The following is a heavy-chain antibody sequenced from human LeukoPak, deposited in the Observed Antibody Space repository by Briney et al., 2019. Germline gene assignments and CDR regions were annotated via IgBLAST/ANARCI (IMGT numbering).Heavy chain of an antibody. V-gene: IGHV3-53*01. D-gene: IGHD1-20*01. J-gene: IGHJ4*02. CDR3: ASWVTGTTPPLGY. Sequence: GGSLRLSCAASGFTVSSNYMSWVRQAPGKGLEWVSVIYSGGSTYYADSVKGRFTISRDNSKNTLYLQMNSLRAEDTAVYYCASWVTGTTPPLGYWGQGTLVTVSS. CDR2: IYSGGST. CDR1: GFTVSSNY.